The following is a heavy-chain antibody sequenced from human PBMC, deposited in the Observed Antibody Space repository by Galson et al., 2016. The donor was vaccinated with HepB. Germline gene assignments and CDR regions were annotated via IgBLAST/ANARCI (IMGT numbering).Heavy chain of an antibody. D-gene: IGHD3-10*01. CDR1: GFSLSTSGVA. CDR3: AHNGFMWFGSRAFAI. Sequence: PALVKPTQTLTLTCTFSGFSLSTSGVAVGWIRQPPGKALEWLALIFWDDDKRYSPSLKSRLTITKDTSKNQVVLTMTNMDPVDTATYYCAHNGFMWFGSRAFAIWGQGTRVTVSS. V-gene: IGHV2-5*02. J-gene: IGHJ3*02. CDR2: IFWDDDK.